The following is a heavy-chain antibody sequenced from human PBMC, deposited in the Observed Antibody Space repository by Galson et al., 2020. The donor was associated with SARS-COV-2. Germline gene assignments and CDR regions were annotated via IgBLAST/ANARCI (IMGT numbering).Heavy chain of an antibody. CDR1: GGSISPYY. V-gene: IGHV4-59*01. J-gene: IGHJ4*02. CDR2: IFYNGET. Sequence: SETLSLTCTVSGGSISPYYWSWIRQSPGKGLEYIGYIFYNGETNYKASLKSRVSMSVEMSRNRLSLQLTSVTTADTATYFCARGSGRFDFWGQGVLVTVSS. CDR3: ARGSGRFDF.